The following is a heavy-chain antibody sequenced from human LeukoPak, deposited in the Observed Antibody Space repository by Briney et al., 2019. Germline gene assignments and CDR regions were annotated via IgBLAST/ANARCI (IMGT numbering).Heavy chain of an antibody. CDR3: AYGSGSYYSAPDY. J-gene: IGHJ4*02. CDR1: GVSISSSSYF. V-gene: IGHV4-39*01. CDR2: IYYTGST. D-gene: IGHD3-10*01. Sequence: SETLSLTCTVSGVSISSSSYFWGWIRQPPGKGLEWIGSIYYTGSTYYNPSLKSRVTISVDTSKNQFSLKLSSVTAADTAVYYCAYGSGSYYSAPDYWGQGTLVTVSS.